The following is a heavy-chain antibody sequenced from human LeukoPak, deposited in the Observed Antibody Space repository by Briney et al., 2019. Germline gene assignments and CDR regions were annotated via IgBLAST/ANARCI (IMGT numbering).Heavy chain of an antibody. V-gene: IGHV3-48*04. D-gene: IGHD2-2*01. J-gene: IGHJ3*01. CDR3: ARDGEYCSSTSCYLGV. CDR1: GFTFSDYT. CDR2: IDLSGSVL. Sequence: GGSLRLSCAASGFTFSDYTMNWVRQAPGKGLEWVSYIDLSGSVLYYVDSVKGRFTISRDNAKNTLYLQMNSLRAEDTAVYYCARDGEYCSSTSCYLGVWGQGTMVTVSS.